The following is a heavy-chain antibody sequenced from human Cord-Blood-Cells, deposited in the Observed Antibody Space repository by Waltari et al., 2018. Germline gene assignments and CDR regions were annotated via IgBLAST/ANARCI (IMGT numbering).Heavy chain of an antibody. V-gene: IGHV3-48*03. J-gene: IGHJ4*02. CDR3: ARGQQLDHFDY. D-gene: IGHD6-13*01. Sequence: EVQLVESGGGLVQPGGSLRLSCAASGFTFSSYEMNWVRQAPGKGLEWVSYISSSGSTIYYADSVKGRFTISRDNAKNSLYLQMNSLRAEDTAVYYCARGQQLDHFDYWGQGTLVTVSS. CDR2: ISSSGSTI. CDR1: GFTFSSYE.